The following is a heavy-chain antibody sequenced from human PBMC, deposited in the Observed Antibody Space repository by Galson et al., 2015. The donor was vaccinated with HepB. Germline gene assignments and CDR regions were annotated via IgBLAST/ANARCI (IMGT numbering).Heavy chain of an antibody. CDR3: ASGRSGELSFYFDY. V-gene: IGHV3-33*01. Sequence: LRLSCAASGFTFRNYGMHWVRQAPGKGLEWVAIIWYDGSNKYYVDSVKGRFTISRDNSKNTLYLQMNSLRAEDTAVYYCASGRSGELSFYFDYWGQGTPVTVSS. CDR1: GFTFRNYG. J-gene: IGHJ4*02. D-gene: IGHD1-7*01. CDR2: IWYDGSNK.